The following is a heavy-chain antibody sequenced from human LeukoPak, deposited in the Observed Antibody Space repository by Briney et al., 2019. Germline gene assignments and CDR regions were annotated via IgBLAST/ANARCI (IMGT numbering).Heavy chain of an antibody. CDR1: DGSMTSGAFS. D-gene: IGHD3-22*01. Sequence: SSQTLSLTCTVSDGSMTSGAFSWNWIRQPPGKGLEWIGYIYHGGSTQYNPSLTSRVTISVDWSKNQFSLKLSSVTAADTAVYYCASRYDSSGYYWFDYWGQGTLVTVSS. CDR3: ASRYDSSGYYWFDY. V-gene: IGHV4-30-2*01. J-gene: IGHJ4*02. CDR2: IYHGGST.